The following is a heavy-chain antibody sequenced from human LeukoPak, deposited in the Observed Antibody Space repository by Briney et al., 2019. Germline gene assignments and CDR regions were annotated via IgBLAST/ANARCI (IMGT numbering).Heavy chain of an antibody. J-gene: IGHJ4*02. CDR2: ISGSGGAT. D-gene: IGHD4-17*01. Sequence: GGSLRISCAASGFTFYNYAMTWVRQAPGKGLEWVSTISGSGGATYYADSVKGRFTISRDNSKNTLFLHTNSLRVEDTALYYCAKLKGIATMTDWGQGTLVTVSS. CDR3: AKLKGIATMTD. V-gene: IGHV3-23*01. CDR1: GFTFYNYA.